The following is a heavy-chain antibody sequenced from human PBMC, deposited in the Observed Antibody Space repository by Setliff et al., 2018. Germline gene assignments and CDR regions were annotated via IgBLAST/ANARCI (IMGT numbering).Heavy chain of an antibody. CDR1: GDPMSSRRYY. J-gene: IGHJ6*03. V-gene: IGHV4-61*09. CDR3: ARMSGFQYMDV. D-gene: IGHD3-3*01. CDR2: IYTSWST. Sequence: SETLSLTCTVSGDPMSSRRYYWAWIRQPAGKGLEWLGQIYTSWSTNYNPSLKGQATLSIDASKRQFSLKLTSVTAADTAVYYCARMSGFQYMDVWGKGTTVTVSS.